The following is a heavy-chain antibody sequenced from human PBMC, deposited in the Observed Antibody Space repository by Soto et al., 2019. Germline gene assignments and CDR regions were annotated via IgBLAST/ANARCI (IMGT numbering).Heavy chain of an antibody. V-gene: IGHV4-38-2*02. CDR2: MFHSGST. J-gene: IGHJ5*02. CDR1: GYFISSGYY. CDR3: ARGHIVVVPTVGWFDP. D-gene: IGHD2-2*01. Sequence: ETLSLTCTVSGYFISSGYYWGWIRQPPGKGLEWIGSMFHSGSTFYNPSLKGRVTMSVDTSKNQFSLKLSSVTAADTAVYYCARGHIVVVPTVGWFDPWGQGTLVTVSS.